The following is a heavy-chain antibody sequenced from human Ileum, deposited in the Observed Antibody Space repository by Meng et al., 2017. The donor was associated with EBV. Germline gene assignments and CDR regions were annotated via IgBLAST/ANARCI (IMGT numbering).Heavy chain of an antibody. V-gene: IGHV4-4*02. D-gene: IGHD3-22*01. J-gene: IGHJ4*02. Sequence: QVQLEESGPGLVKPSETLTFTCAVSGGSIRRSDWWGWVRQPPGKGLEWIGETSHSGSTNYSPSLQSRVTISLDKSKNQLSLKLDSVTAADTAVYYCASSDYYRSDYWGQGTLVTVSS. CDR1: GGSIRRSDW. CDR2: TSHSGST. CDR3: ASSDYYRSDY.